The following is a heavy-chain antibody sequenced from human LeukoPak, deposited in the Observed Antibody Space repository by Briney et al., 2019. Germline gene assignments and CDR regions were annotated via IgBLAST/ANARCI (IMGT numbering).Heavy chain of an antibody. CDR1: GFTVSSSY. D-gene: IGHD2-15*01. V-gene: IGHV3-66*03. J-gene: IGHJ6*03. Sequence: AGGSLRLSCAASGFTVSSSYMSWFRQAPGKGLDWVSVIYSCGATYYADSVKGRFTISRDNSKNTLDLQMDSLRAEDTAVYYCVRGPWEGRGGSCLPYYHYYMDVWRKGTNATVSS. CDR3: VRGPWEGRGGSCLPYYHYYMDV. CDR2: IYSCGAT.